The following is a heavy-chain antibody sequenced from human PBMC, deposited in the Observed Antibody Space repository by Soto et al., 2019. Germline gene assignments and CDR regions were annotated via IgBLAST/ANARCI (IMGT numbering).Heavy chain of an antibody. J-gene: IGHJ6*02. Sequence: QVQLQQWGAGLLKPSETLSLTCAVYGGSFSGYYWSWIRQPPGKGLEWIGEINHSGSTNYNPSLKSRVTISVDTSKNQFSLKLSSVTAADTAVYYCARVAAWIQLWLYYYGMDVWGQGTTVTVSS. D-gene: IGHD5-18*01. CDR3: ARVAAWIQLWLYYYGMDV. CDR1: GGSFSGYY. CDR2: INHSGST. V-gene: IGHV4-34*01.